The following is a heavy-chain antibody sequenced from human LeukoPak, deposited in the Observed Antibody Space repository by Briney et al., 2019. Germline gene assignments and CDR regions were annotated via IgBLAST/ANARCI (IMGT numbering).Heavy chain of an antibody. V-gene: IGHV3-21*01. CDR3: ASSLTMIRGVLYYFDY. CDR1: GFTFSSSG. J-gene: IGHJ4*02. CDR2: ISSSSDYI. D-gene: IGHD3-10*01. Sequence: GGSLRLSCAASGFTFSSSGMNWARQAPGRGLEWVSSISSSSDYIYYADLVKGRFTISRDNAKNSLYLQMNSLRAEDTAVYYCASSLTMIRGVLYYFDYWSQGTRVTVSS.